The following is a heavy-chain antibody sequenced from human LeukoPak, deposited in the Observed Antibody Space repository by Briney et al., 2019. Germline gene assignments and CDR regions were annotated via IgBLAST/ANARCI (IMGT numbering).Heavy chain of an antibody. CDR3: ATIDKVEATIDY. CDR2: IYYSGST. V-gene: IGHV4-61*01. J-gene: IGHJ4*02. D-gene: IGHD1-26*01. Sequence: SETLSLTCTVSGGAVSSGSYYWSWIRQPPGQGLEWIGYIYYSGSTNYNPSLKSRVTISVDTSKNQFSLKLSSVTAADTAVYYCATIDKVEATIDYWGQGTLVTVSS. CDR1: GGAVSSGSYY.